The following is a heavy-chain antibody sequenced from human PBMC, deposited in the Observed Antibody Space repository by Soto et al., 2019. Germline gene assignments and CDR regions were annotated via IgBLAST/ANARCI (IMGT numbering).Heavy chain of an antibody. V-gene: IGHV3-53*01. CDR2: IFSGGKT. D-gene: IGHD6-13*01. Sequence: EVQLVESGGGLIQPGGSLRLSCAASGFTVSSNYLTWVRQAPGKGLEWVSTIFSGGKTYYADSVKGRSTVSRDNSKNTLFLHMNSLREEDKDVYYCGRNGGYSYGGVDYWGQVTLVTVSS. CDR1: GFTVSSNY. J-gene: IGHJ4*02. CDR3: GRNGGYSYGGVDY.